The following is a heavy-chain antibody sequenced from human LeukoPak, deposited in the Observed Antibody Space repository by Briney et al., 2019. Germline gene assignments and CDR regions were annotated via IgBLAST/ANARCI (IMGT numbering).Heavy chain of an antibody. Sequence: GRSLRLSCAASGFTFSSYAMHWVRQAPGKGLEWVAVISYDGSNKYYADSVKGRFTISRDNSKNTLYLQMNSLRAEDTAVYYCARDPAHGSGSSFDYWGQGTLVTVSS. V-gene: IGHV3-30*04. CDR1: GFTFSSYA. CDR3: ARDPAHGSGSSFDY. D-gene: IGHD3-10*01. J-gene: IGHJ4*02. CDR2: ISYDGSNK.